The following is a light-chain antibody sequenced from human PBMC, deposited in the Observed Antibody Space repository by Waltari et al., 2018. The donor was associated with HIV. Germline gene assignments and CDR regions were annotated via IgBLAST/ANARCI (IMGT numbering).Light chain of an antibody. V-gene: IGLV3-21*02. Sequence: SYVLTQPPSVSVAPGEPARFTCRRNTIEGKSVHWYPQKPAQAPVLLLFDGSDRPPGIPGRFSGSNAGNTATLTISRVEAGDEADYYCQVWDRSSDHWVFGGGTKLPVL. CDR1: TIEGKS. J-gene: IGLJ3*02. CDR3: QVWDRSSDHWV. CDR2: DGS.